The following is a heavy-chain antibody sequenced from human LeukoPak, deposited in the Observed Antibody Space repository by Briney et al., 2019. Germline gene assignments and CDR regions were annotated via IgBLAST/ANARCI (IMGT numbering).Heavy chain of an antibody. CDR2: ISYDGSNK. D-gene: IGHD3-3*01. J-gene: IGHJ6*02. CDR1: GFTFSSYG. CDR3: AKDGARITIFGGISKLYYYYGMDV. Sequence: PGGSLRLSCAASGFTFSSYGMHWVRQAPGKGLEWVAVISYDGSNKYYADSVKGRFTISRDNSKNTLYLQMNSLRAEDTAVYYCAKDGARITIFGGISKLYYYYGMDVWGQGTTVTVSS. V-gene: IGHV3-30*18.